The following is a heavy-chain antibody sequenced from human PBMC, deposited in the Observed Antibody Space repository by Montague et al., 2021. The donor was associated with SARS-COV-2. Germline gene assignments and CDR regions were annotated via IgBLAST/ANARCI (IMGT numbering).Heavy chain of an antibody. CDR2: IYYSGST. J-gene: IGHJ3*02. CDR3: ACPTYYYDSSGSDAFDI. Sequence: SETLSLTCTVSGGSISSSSYYWGWIRQPPGKGLEWIGSIYYSGSTYYNPSLKSRVTISVDTTKNQFSLKLSSVAAADTAVYYCACPTYYYDSSGSDAFDIWGQGTMVTGSS. V-gene: IGHV4-39*01. CDR1: GGSISSSSYY. D-gene: IGHD3-22*01.